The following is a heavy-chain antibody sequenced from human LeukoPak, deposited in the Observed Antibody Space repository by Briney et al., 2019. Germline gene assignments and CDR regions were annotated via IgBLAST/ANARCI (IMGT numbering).Heavy chain of an antibody. CDR2: IYYSGST. D-gene: IGHD2-15*01. Sequence: PSETLSLTCTVSGGSISSYYWSWIRQPPGKGLEWIGYIYYSGSTNYNPSLKSRVTISVDTSKNQFSLKLSSVTAADTAVYYCARRWYYGMDVWGQGTTVTVSS. CDR3: ARRWYYGMDV. V-gene: IGHV4-59*08. CDR1: GGSISSYY. J-gene: IGHJ6*02.